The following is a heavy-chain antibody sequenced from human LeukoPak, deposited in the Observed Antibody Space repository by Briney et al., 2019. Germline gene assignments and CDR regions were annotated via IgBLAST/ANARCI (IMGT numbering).Heavy chain of an antibody. D-gene: IGHD6-19*01. CDR3: ARDRQWLGFDY. J-gene: IGHJ4*02. V-gene: IGHV3-66*01. CDR2: IYSGGST. CDR1: GFTVSSNY. Sequence: GGSLRLSCAASGFTVSSNYMSWVRQAPGKGLEWVSVIYSGGSTYYADSVKGRFTISRDNAKNSLYLQMNSLRAEDTAVYYCARDRQWLGFDYWGQGTLVTVS.